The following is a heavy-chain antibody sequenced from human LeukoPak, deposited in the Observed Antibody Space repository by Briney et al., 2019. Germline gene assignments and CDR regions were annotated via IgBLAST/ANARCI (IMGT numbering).Heavy chain of an antibody. D-gene: IGHD3-10*01. CDR2: IESKTDGGTT. CDR3: TTYGSGRKFDY. J-gene: IGHJ4*02. CDR1: GFSFSDAW. Sequence: GGSHRLSCAASGFSFSDAWMSWVRQIPGKGLEWVGRIESKTDGGTTDYAAPVKGRFTISRDDSTNTLYLQMNSLKSEDTAVYYCTTYGSGRKFDYWGQGILVTVSS. V-gene: IGHV3-15*04.